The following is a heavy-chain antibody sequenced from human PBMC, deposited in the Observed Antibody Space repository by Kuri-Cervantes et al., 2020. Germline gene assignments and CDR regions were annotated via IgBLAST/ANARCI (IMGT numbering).Heavy chain of an antibody. CDR2: ISGSGGST. CDR1: GFTFSSYA. D-gene: IGHD2-15*01. V-gene: IGHV3-23*01. CDR3: AKKRGRYYYYGMDV. J-gene: IGHJ6*02. Sequence: GGSLRLSCAVSGFTFSSYAMSWVRQAPGKGLEWVSAISGSGGSTYYADSVKGRFTISRDNSKNTLYLQMNSLRAEDTAVYYCAKKRGRYYYYGMDVWGQGTTVTVSS.